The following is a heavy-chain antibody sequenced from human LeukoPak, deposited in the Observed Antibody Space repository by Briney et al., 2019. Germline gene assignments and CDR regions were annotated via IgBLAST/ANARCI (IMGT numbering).Heavy chain of an antibody. J-gene: IGHJ5*02. Sequence: SVKVSCKASGGTFSSYAISWVRQAPGQGLEWMGGIIPIFGTANYAQKFRGRVTITADESTSTAYMELSSLKASDTAMYYCARGGARTQRCNWFDPWGQGTLVTVSS. CDR1: GGTFSSYA. D-gene: IGHD1-26*01. CDR3: ARGGARTQRCNWFDP. V-gene: IGHV1-69*13. CDR2: IIPIFGTA.